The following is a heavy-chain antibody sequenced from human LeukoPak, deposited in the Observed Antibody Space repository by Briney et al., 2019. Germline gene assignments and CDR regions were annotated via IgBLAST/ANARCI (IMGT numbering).Heavy chain of an antibody. CDR2: ISYGGSNK. J-gene: IGHJ5*02. CDR3: ARSRVPDCSSTSCYLTNWFDP. D-gene: IGHD2-2*01. CDR1: GFTFSSYD. V-gene: IGHV3-30-3*01. Sequence: GGSLTLSCAASGFTFSSYDLRWIRQAPGKGLEWVAVISYGGSNKYYADPVKGRFTISRDNSKNTLYLQMNSLRAEDTAVYYCARSRVPDCSSTSCYLTNWFDPWGQGTLVTVSS.